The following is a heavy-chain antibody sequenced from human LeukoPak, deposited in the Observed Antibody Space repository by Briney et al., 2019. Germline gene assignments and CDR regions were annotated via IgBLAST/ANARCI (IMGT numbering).Heavy chain of an antibody. CDR2: IYYSGST. D-gene: IGHD3-10*01. J-gene: IGHJ4*02. CDR1: SISGSNYY. Sequence: SETLSLTCTGGSISGSNYYWSWIRQHPGKGLEWIGYIYYSGSTYYNPSLKSRVTISVDTFKNQFSLSLSSVTAADTAVYYCARVGWGVYWGQGTLVTVSS. CDR3: ARVGWGVY. V-gene: IGHV4-31*03.